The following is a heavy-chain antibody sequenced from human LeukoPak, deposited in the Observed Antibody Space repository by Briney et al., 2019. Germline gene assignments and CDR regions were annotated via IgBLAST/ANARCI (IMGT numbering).Heavy chain of an antibody. D-gene: IGHD6-19*01. V-gene: IGHV3-7*03. CDR3: ARRQWGAVGFDY. CDR1: GFTFSHYW. CDR2: IHQDGSDK. Sequence: GGSLRLSCAASGFTFSHYWMSWVRQAPGKGLEWVANIHQDGSDKNYVDSVKGRFTISRDNAKNTLYLQMNSLRAADTAVYYCARRQWGAVGFDYWGQGTLVTVSS. J-gene: IGHJ4*02.